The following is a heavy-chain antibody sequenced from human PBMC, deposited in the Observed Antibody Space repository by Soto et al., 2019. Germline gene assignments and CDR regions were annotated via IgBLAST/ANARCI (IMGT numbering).Heavy chain of an antibody. CDR3: ASGRRITRGRWFEP. CDR1: GFSFSDYY. V-gene: IGHV3-11*05. D-gene: IGHD3-10*01. CDR2: ISGTGYYT. J-gene: IGHJ5*02. Sequence: QVQLVESGGGLVKPGGSLRLSCAASGFSFSDYYMSWIRQTPGRGLEWLSYISGTGYYTNYADSVKGRFTISRDNAKNYRSLQMNSLRVEDAAVYCCASGRRITRGRWFEPWGQGALVTVSS.